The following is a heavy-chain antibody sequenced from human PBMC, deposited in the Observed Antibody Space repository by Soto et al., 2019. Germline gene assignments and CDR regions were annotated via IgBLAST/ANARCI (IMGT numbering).Heavy chain of an antibody. CDR3: ARSTSYDSSGYYLGSFDY. J-gene: IGHJ4*02. CDR2: IIPIFGTA. D-gene: IGHD3-22*01. CDR1: GGTFSSYA. Sequence: QVQLVQSGAEVKKPGSSVKVSCKASGGTFSSYAISWVRQAPGQGLEWMGGIIPIFGTANYAQKFQGRVTITADESTSTAYMELSSLRSEDTAVYYCARSTSYDSSGYYLGSFDYWGQGTLVTDSS. V-gene: IGHV1-69*01.